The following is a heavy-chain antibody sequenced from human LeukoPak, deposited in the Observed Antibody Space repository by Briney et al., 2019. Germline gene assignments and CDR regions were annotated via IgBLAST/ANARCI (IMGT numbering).Heavy chain of an antibody. Sequence: GGSLRLSCVASGFTFCNYGMSWVRQAPGKGLEWVSTIFGSSGSTYYADSVKGRVTISRDNSRNTVYLQMKSLRAEDAAVYYCAKDRTYYSDFSAYYFSPPLQHYWGQGTLVTVSS. J-gene: IGHJ4*02. CDR2: IFGSSGST. V-gene: IGHV3-23*01. D-gene: IGHD3-22*01. CDR1: GFTFCNYG. CDR3: AKDRTYYSDFSAYYFSPPLQHY.